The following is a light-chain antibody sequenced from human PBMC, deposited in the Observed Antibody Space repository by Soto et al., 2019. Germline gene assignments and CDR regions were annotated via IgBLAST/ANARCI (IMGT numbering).Light chain of an antibody. CDR1: QSVSNN. CDR2: GAS. Sequence: EIVMTQSPATLSVSPGERATLSCRASQSVSNNLAWYQQKAGQAPRRLIYGASTRATGIPARFSGSGSGTEFTLTISSLQSEDFAVYYCQQYNNWPPWTFGQGTKVEIK. CDR3: QQYNNWPPWT. V-gene: IGKV3-15*01. J-gene: IGKJ1*01.